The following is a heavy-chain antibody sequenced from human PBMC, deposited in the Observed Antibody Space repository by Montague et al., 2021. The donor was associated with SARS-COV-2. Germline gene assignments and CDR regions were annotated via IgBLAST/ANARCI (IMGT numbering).Heavy chain of an antibody. CDR3: ARDQVLWFGEHVV. CDR2: ISSSSSTI. D-gene: IGHD3-10*01. CDR1: GFTFSSYS. J-gene: IGHJ4*02. V-gene: IGHV3-48*02. Sequence: LIHSCSDSGFTFSSYSMNWVRQTPGKGLEWVSYISSSSSTIYYADSVKGRFTTSRDNAKNSLYLQMNSLRDEDTAVYYCARDQVLWFGEHVVWGQGTLVTVSS.